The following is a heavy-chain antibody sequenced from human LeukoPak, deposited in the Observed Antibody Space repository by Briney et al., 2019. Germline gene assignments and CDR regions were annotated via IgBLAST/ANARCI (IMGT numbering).Heavy chain of an antibody. CDR1: GFPFSSQT. V-gene: IGHV3-23*01. CDR2: ISGSGRST. Sequence: GGSLRLSCTASGFPFSSQTMNWVRQAPGKGLEWVSTISGSGRSTYYADSVKGRFTISRDNSKNTVYLHMSSLRAEDTAVYYCAKGDSNDYGFTYYYYYMDVWGKGTTVTVSS. D-gene: IGHD3/OR15-3a*01. J-gene: IGHJ6*03. CDR3: AKGDSNDYGFTYYYYYMDV.